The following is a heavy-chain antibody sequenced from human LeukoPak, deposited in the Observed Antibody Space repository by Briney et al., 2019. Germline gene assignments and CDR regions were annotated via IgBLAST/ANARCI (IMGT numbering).Heavy chain of an antibody. CDR3: ASLGSSGYYYYFDY. Sequence: SETLTLTCTVSGGSINSSTHYWAWIRQPPGKGLEWIGSIYSSGSASYNPSLKSRVTISVDTSKNQFSLKLSSVTAADTAVYYCASLGSSGYYYYFDYWGQGTLVTVSS. CDR2: IYSSGSA. V-gene: IGHV4-39*01. D-gene: IGHD3-22*01. J-gene: IGHJ4*02. CDR1: GGSINSSTHY.